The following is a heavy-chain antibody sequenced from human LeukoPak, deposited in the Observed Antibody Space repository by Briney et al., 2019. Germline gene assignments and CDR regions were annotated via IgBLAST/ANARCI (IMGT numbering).Heavy chain of an antibody. D-gene: IGHD3-22*01. CDR2: IRGSGGSI. V-gene: IGHV3-48*01. Sequence: GGSLRLSCAASGFSFSTYSMNWIRQAPGKGLERISYIRGSGGSIFTADSVRGRFTISRDNGNNSLFLQMNTLRAEDTAVYYCARGKYYDTSAYNYFDPWGQGTLVTVSS. CDR3: ARGKYYDTSAYNYFDP. J-gene: IGHJ5*02. CDR1: GFSFSTYS.